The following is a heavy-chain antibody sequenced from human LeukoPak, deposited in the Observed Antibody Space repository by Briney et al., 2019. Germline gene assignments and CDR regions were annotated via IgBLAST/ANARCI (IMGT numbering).Heavy chain of an antibody. CDR2: INPTGTST. J-gene: IGHJ5*02. Sequence: ASVKVSCKTSGYTFTNNWMHWVRQAPGQGLEWVGVINPTGTSTLYAQNSQGRVTLTRDMSTTTDYMESRSLTSEDTAVYYCARDHSVGDIAWWFDPWGQGTLVTVSS. V-gene: IGHV1-46*01. D-gene: IGHD3-10*01. CDR1: GYTFTNNW. CDR3: ARDHSVGDIAWWFDP.